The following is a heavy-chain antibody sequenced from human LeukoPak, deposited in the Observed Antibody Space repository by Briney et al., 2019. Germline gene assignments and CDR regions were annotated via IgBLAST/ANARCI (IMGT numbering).Heavy chain of an antibody. CDR2: ISGSGGST. Sequence: GGSLRLSCAASGFTFSSYGMRWGRQAPGKGGEWVAAISGSGGSTYYADCVKGRFTIARENAKNTLYRQMNSLRGEDTAVYYCAKDFYASSAQRFDPWGQGTLVTVSS. J-gene: IGHJ5*02. D-gene: IGHD3-22*01. V-gene: IGHV3-23*01. CDR1: GFTFSSYG. CDR3: AKDFYASSAQRFDP.